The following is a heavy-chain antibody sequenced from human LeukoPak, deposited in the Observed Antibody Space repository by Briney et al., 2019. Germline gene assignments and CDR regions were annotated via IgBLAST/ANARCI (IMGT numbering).Heavy chain of an antibody. CDR3: ARVSLHCSSTSCYTTSYYMDV. CDR1: GGSISSYY. CDR2: IYTSGST. V-gene: IGHV4-4*07. J-gene: IGHJ6*03. Sequence: SETLSLTCTVSGGSISSYYWSWIRQPAGKGLEWIGRIYTSGSTNYNPSLKSRVTMSEDTSKNQFSLKLSSVTAADTAMYYCARVSLHCSSTSCYTTSYYMDVWGKGTTVTVSS. D-gene: IGHD2-2*02.